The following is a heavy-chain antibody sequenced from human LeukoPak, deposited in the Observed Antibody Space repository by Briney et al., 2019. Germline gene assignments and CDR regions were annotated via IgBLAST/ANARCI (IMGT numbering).Heavy chain of an antibody. CDR1: GGSISSTTYY. V-gene: IGHV4-39*07. CDR2: INHSGST. D-gene: IGHD6-19*01. CDR3: ARAPQGWLAPFDY. J-gene: IGHJ4*02. Sequence: SETLSLTCTVSGGSISSTTYYWAWIRQPPGKGLEWIGEINHSGSTNYNPSLKSRVTISVDTSKNQFSLKLSSVTAADTAVYYCARAPQGWLAPFDYWGQGTLVTVSS.